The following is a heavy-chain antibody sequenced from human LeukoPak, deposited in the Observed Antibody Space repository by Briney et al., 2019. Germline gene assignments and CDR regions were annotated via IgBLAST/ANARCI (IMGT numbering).Heavy chain of an antibody. CDR3: ASSPNDYEIR. V-gene: IGHV3-74*01. CDR1: GFTFSSYW. D-gene: IGHD3-16*01. CDR2: INSDGSST. Sequence: GGSLRLSCAASGFTFSSYWMHWVRQAPGKGLVWVSRINSDGSSTTYADSVKGRFTISRDNAKNTLYLQKNSLRAEDTAVYYCASSPNDYEIRWGQGTLVTVSS. J-gene: IGHJ4*02.